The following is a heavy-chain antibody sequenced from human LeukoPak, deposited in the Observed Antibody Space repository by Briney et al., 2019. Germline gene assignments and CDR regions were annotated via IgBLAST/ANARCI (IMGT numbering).Heavy chain of an antibody. Sequence: RGSLRLSCAASGFTFSSYAMHWVRQAPGKGLEWFSFIRNDGNDKYYADSVKGRFTISRDNSKNTLYLQMNSLRPEDTALYYCVRDFEWSFDTWDQGTLVTVSS. V-gene: IGHV3-30*04. CDR2: IRNDGNDK. CDR1: GFTFSSYA. J-gene: IGHJ4*02. D-gene: IGHD3-3*01. CDR3: VRDFEWSFDT.